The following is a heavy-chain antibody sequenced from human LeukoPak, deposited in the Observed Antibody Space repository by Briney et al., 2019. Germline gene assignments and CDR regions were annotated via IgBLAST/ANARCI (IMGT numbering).Heavy chain of an antibody. CDR3: AKDGYEQQLVPNYYYYYGMDV. Sequence: GGSLRLSCAASGFTFSSYSMNWVRQAPGKGLEWVSSISSSSSYIYYADSVKGRFTISRDNSKNTLYLQMNSLRAEDTAVYYCAKDGYEQQLVPNYYYYYGMDVWGQGTTVTVSS. CDR2: ISSSSSYI. CDR1: GFTFSSYS. D-gene: IGHD6-13*01. J-gene: IGHJ6*02. V-gene: IGHV3-21*04.